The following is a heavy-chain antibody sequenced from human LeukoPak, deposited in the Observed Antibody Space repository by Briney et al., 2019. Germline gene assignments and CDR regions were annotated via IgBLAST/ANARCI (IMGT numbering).Heavy chain of an antibody. J-gene: IGHJ4*02. D-gene: IGHD5-12*01. CDR1: GFTFDDYG. V-gene: IGHV3-21*01. CDR2: ISTSSIYI. CDR3: AKDHGYSGYDFLGTGDY. Sequence: GGSLRLSCAASGFTFDDYGMSWVRQAPGKGLEWVSSISTSSIYIYYSDSVKGRFTISRDNARNSLHLQMNSLRAEDTAVYYCAKDHGYSGYDFLGTGDYWGQGTLVTVSS.